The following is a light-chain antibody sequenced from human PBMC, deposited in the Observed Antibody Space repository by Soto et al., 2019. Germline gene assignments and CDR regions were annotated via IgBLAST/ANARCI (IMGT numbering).Light chain of an antibody. Sequence: EIGLTQSPGPLSLSPGARATLSCRASKSVSSSYLAWYQQKPGQAPRLLIYGASSRATGIPDRFSGSGSGTDCTLTISRLEPEDFVVYYCQQYGSSFGQGTRLEIK. J-gene: IGKJ2*01. CDR3: QQYGSS. CDR2: GAS. V-gene: IGKV3-20*01. CDR1: KSVSSSY.